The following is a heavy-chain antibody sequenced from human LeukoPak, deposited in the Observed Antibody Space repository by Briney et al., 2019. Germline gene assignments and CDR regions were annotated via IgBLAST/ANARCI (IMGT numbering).Heavy chain of an antibody. CDR1: GFTFSNCG. CDR2: ISSSGSTI. J-gene: IGHJ3*02. V-gene: IGHV3-48*04. Sequence: GGSLRLSCAASGFTFSNCGMNWVRQAPGKGLEWVSYISSSGSTIYHADSVKGRFTISRDNAKNSLYLQMNSLRAEDTAVYYCARVYAYYYDSSGYRNDAFDIWGQGTMVTVSS. CDR3: ARVYAYYYDSSGYRNDAFDI. D-gene: IGHD3-22*01.